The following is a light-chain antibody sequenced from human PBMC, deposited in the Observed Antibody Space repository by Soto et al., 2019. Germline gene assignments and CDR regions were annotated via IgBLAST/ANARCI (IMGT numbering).Light chain of an antibody. V-gene: IGKV1-5*01. CDR3: QHYHGYPFT. Sequence: DIQMTQSPSTLSASXXAXXXXTXWASQSVNTWLAWYQQKPGKAPVLLIYDASSLKSGVPSRFSGSGSGTEFTLTITSLQPDDFAIYYCQHYHGYPFTFGPGTKWIS. CDR2: DAS. J-gene: IGKJ3*01. CDR1: QSVNTW.